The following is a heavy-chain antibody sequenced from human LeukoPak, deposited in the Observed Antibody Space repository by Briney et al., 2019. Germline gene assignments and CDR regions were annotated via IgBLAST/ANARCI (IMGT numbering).Heavy chain of an antibody. Sequence: PGGSLRLSCAASGFTFSSYSMNWVRQAPGKGLEWVSYISSSSSTIYYADSVKGRFTISRDNAKNSLYLQMNSLRAEDTAVYYCARDDYSPPYGMDVWGQGTTVTVSS. D-gene: IGHD4-4*01. CDR2: ISSSSSTI. CDR3: ARDDYSPPYGMDV. V-gene: IGHV3-48*04. CDR1: GFTFSSYS. J-gene: IGHJ6*02.